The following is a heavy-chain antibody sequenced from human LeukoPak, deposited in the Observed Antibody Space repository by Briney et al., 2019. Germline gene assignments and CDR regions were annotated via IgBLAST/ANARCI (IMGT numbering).Heavy chain of an antibody. Sequence: PGTLSLTCAVSGGSISSSNWWSWVRPPPGKGLEWIGEIYHSGSTNYNPSLKSRVTISVDKSKNQFSLKLSSVTAADTAVYYCARALKSGFGELSFDYWGQGTLVTVSS. D-gene: IGHD3-10*01. CDR1: GGSISSSNW. CDR3: ARALKSGFGELSFDY. CDR2: IYHSGST. J-gene: IGHJ4*02. V-gene: IGHV4-4*03.